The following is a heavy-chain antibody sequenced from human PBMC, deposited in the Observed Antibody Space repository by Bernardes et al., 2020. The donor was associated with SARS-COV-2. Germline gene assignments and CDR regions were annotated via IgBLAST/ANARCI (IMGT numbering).Heavy chain of an antibody. CDR3: AKDYRWGNFPDAFDI. CDR2: ISFDGSNK. Sequence: GGCLSPSRAGSGFTLSRHGMHWVRPAPGKGLEWVAVISFDGSNKYYGDSVKGRFTISRDNSKNTLYLQMNSLRAEDTAVYYCAKDYRWGNFPDAFDIWGQGTMVTVSS. V-gene: IGHV3-30*18. CDR1: GFTLSRHG. J-gene: IGHJ3*02. D-gene: IGHD3-16*01.